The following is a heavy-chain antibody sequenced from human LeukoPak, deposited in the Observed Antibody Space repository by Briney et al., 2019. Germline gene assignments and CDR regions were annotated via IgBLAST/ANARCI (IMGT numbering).Heavy chain of an antibody. CDR2: ISRSGTPI. J-gene: IGHJ3*01. V-gene: IGHV3-48*03. D-gene: IGHD3-22*01. Sequence: GGSLRLSCAASGFTFSSYEMNWVRQAPGKGLECLSYISRSGTPIYYADSVKGPLTISRDNAKNSLYLQITILRAEDTAVYYCAAPDYDSATFDFWGLGTMVTVSS. CDR1: GFTFSSYE. CDR3: AAPDYDSATFDF.